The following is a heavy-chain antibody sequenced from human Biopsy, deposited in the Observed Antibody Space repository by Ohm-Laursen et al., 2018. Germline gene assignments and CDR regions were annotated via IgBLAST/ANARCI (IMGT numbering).Heavy chain of an antibody. CDR1: SGSISGNY. CDR2: INHTGST. V-gene: IGHV4-34*01. J-gene: IGHJ4*02. CDR3: ARARAYSDFWGGPKDY. Sequence: SETLSLTCAVSSGSISGNYWGWIRQPPGKGLEWMGEINHTGSTKYNPSLMSRVTISIGTSNSQFSLKLTSVTAADTAVYFCARARAYSDFWGGPKDYWGQGILVTVSS. D-gene: IGHD3-3*01.